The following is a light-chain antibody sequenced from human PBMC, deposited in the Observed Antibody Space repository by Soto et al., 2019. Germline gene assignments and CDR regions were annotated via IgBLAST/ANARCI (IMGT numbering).Light chain of an antibody. CDR1: GSDVGGYNY. Sequence: QSALTQPASVSGSPGQPLTISCAGSGSDVGGYNYVSWYQQYPGKAPKLIIYDVSSRPSGVSIRFSGSKSVNTASLTISGLQAEDEADYYCSSFTADNTQVFGTGTKVTVL. J-gene: IGLJ1*01. V-gene: IGLV2-14*03. CDR2: DVS. CDR3: SSFTADNTQV.